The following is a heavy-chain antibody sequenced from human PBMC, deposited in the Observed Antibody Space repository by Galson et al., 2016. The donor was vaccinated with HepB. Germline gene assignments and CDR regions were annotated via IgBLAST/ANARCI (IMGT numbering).Heavy chain of an antibody. D-gene: IGHD3-10*01. V-gene: IGHV4-39*01. J-gene: IGHJ6*02. CDR1: GGSISSSSYY. Sequence: SETLSLTCTVSGGSISSSSYYWGWIRQPPGKGLEWIACIYYSGSTYYKSSLKRRVTISVDTSRNQFSLKLPPVTAADPAVYYCARHFRVLTPTGTYYHGIDVWGQGTTVTVSS. CDR3: ARHFRVLTPTGTYYHGIDV. CDR2: IYYSGST.